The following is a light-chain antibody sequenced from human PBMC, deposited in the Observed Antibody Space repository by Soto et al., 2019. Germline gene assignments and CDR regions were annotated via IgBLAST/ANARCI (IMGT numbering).Light chain of an antibody. Sequence: DIQMTLSPSTLSASVGDRVTITCRASQSITSWLAWYQQKPGKAPKLLIYKASTLESGVPSRFSGSGSGTEFTLTISSLQPDDFATYYCQHRDTFGQGTKVDIK. CDR1: QSITSW. J-gene: IGKJ1*01. V-gene: IGKV1-5*03. CDR2: KAS. CDR3: QHRDT.